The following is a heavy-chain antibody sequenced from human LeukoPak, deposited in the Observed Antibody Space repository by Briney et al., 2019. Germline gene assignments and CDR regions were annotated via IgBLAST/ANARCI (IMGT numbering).Heavy chain of an antibody. CDR1: GFTFNSYA. D-gene: IGHD2-15*01. Sequence: PGGSLRLSCAASGFTFNSYAVHWVRQAPGKGLEWVAVISYDGSINFYAVSVKGRFTISRDNSKNTLYLQMNSLRAEDTALYFCARDRRYCSGGSCYFDYFFDYWGQGTLVTVSS. J-gene: IGHJ4*02. CDR3: ARDRRYCSGGSCYFDYFFDY. CDR2: ISYDGSIN. V-gene: IGHV3-30-3*01.